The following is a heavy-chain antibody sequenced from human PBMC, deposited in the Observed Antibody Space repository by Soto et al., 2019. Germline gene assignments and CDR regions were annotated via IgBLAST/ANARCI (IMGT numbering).Heavy chain of an antibody. CDR2: ILVDGRT. V-gene: IGHV3-23*01. J-gene: IGHJ3*02. Sequence: LRLSCAASGFFCSSYDMSWVRQAPGKGLEWVSTILVDGRTFYVDSVKGRFTISRDSSQNTVYLQMNSLTVGDTALYYCAKATATGGGAFDICGQGTMVTVSS. CDR3: AKATATGGGAFDI. D-gene: IGHD2-8*02. CDR1: GFFCSSYD.